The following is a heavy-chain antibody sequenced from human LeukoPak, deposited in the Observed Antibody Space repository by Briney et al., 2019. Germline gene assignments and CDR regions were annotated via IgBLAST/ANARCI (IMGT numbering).Heavy chain of an antibody. V-gene: IGHV1-46*01. CDR3: ARGRNYYDSSRYYYEGDAFDI. J-gene: IGHJ3*02. CDR1: GYTFTSYY. Sequence: ASVKVSCKASGYTFTSYYMHWVRQAPGQGLEWMGIINPSGGSIRYAQKFQGRVTMTRDTSTSTVYMELSSLRSGDTAVYYCARGRNYYDSSRYYYEGDAFDIWGQGTMVTVSS. D-gene: IGHD3-22*01. CDR2: INPSGGSI.